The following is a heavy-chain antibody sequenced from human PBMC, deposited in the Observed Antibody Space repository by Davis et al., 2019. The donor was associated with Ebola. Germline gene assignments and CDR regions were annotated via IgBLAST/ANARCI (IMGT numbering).Heavy chain of an antibody. Sequence: GESLKISCAASGFTFSTYSMSWVRQAPGRGLEWVSSLSSTRSYLYYADSVKGRFTISRDNAENSVFLQMNSLRAEDTAVYYCARTLTTLYWGQGTLVTVSP. CDR3: ARTLTTLY. V-gene: IGHV3-21*01. CDR2: LSSTRSYL. CDR1: GFTFSTYS. D-gene: IGHD1-1*01. J-gene: IGHJ4*02.